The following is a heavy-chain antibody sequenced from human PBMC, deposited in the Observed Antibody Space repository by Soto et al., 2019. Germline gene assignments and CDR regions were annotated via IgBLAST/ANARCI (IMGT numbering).Heavy chain of an antibody. CDR1: GFTVSSNY. CDR3: ARDHAPPTQAFDI. V-gene: IGHV3-66*01. J-gene: IGHJ3*02. Sequence: EVQLGESGGGLVQPGGSRRLSCAASGFTVSSNYMSWVRQAPGKGLEWGSVMYSCGSTYYADSVKCRFTISRDNSKNTLYIQMNSLRAEDTAVYYCARDHAPPTQAFDIWGQGTMVTVSS. CDR2: MYSCGST.